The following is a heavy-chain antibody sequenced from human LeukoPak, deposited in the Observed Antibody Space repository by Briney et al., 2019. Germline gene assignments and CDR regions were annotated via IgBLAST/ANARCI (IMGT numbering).Heavy chain of an antibody. V-gene: IGHV1-69*05. Sequence: SVKVSCKASGGTFSSYAISWVRQAPGHGLEWMGGIIPIFGTANYAQTFQGRVTITTDESTSTAYMELSSLRSEDTAVYYCASWGCYYFVLDYWGQGTLVNLPS. CDR1: GGTFSSYA. J-gene: IGHJ4*02. CDR2: IIPIFGTA. CDR3: ASWGCYYFVLDY. D-gene: IGHD2-2*01.